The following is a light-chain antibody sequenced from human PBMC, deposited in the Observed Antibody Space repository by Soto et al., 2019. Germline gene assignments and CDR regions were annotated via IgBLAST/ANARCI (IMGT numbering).Light chain of an antibody. CDR2: DNT. CDR1: SSDIGAGYR. V-gene: IGLV1-40*01. J-gene: IGLJ1*01. CDR3: YSHGGSSTFFV. Sequence: QSVLTQPPSVSGAPGERVTISCTGSSSDIGAGYRVRWYQQVPGTAPKLLIYDNTNRPSGVSVRFSGSKSGTSASLAISGLQAEDEADYFCYSHGGSSTFFVFGTGTKLTVL.